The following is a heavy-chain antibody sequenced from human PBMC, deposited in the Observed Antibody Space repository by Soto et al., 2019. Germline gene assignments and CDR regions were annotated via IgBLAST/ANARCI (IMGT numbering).Heavy chain of an antibody. Sequence: GGSLRLSCAASGFTFSNAWMNWVRQAPGKGLEWVGRIKSKTDGGTTDYAAPVKGRFTISRDDSKNTLYLQMNSLKTEDTAVYYCTTGRSDLRPDHEHLYYYYGMDVWGQGTTVTVSS. CDR1: GFTFSNAW. D-gene: IGHD3-3*01. V-gene: IGHV3-15*07. CDR2: IKSKTDGGTT. J-gene: IGHJ6*02. CDR3: TTGRSDLRPDHEHLYYYYGMDV.